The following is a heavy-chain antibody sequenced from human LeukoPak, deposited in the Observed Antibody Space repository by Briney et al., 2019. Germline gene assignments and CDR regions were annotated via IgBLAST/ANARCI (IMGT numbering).Heavy chain of an antibody. CDR3: ARDSLANYYMDV. Sequence: RGSLRLSCAASGFTFSSYAMHWVRQAPGKGLEWVAVISYDGSNKYYADSVKGRFTISRDNSKNTLYLQMNSLRAEDTAVYYCARDSLANYYMDVWGKGTTVTVSS. J-gene: IGHJ6*03. V-gene: IGHV3-30*01. CDR2: ISYDGSNK. CDR1: GFTFSSYA.